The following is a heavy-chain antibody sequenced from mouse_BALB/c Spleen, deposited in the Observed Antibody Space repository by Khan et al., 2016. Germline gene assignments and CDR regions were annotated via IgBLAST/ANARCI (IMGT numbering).Heavy chain of an antibody. Sequence: EVQLQESGGGLVQPGGSLKLSCAASGFDFSRYWMSWVRQAPGKGLEWIGEINPDSSTINYTPSLKDKFIISRDNAKNTLYLQISKVRSEDTALYYCERLHYYGRFAYWGQGTLVTVSA. J-gene: IGHJ3*01. D-gene: IGHD1-2*01. CDR3: ERLHYYGRFAY. CDR1: GFDFSRYW. CDR2: INPDSSTI. V-gene: IGHV4-1*02.